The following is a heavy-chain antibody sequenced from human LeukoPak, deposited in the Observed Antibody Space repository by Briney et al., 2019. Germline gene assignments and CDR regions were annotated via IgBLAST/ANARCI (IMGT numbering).Heavy chain of an antibody. Sequence: ASETLSLTCAVYGGSFSGYYWSWIRQPPGKGLEWIGEINHSGSTYYNPSLKSRVTISVDTSKNQFSLKLSSVTAADTAVYYCARDPPSYYGSGSYYRDSWFDPWGQGTLVTVSS. V-gene: IGHV4-34*01. D-gene: IGHD3-10*01. CDR2: INHSGST. CDR3: ARDPPSYYGSGSYYRDSWFDP. J-gene: IGHJ5*02. CDR1: GGSFSGYY.